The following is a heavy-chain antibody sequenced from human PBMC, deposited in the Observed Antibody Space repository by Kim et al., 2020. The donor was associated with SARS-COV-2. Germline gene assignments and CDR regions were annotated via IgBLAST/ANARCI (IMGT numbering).Heavy chain of an antibody. D-gene: IGHD4-17*01. V-gene: IGHV1-8*01. J-gene: IGHJ4*02. CDR3: ARGNYGDYIRGFDY. Sequence: ASVTVSCKASGYTFTSYDINWVRQATGQGLEWMGWMNPNSGNTGYAQKFQGRVTMTRNTSISTAYMELSSLRSEDTAVYYCARGNYGDYIRGFDYWGQGTLVTVSS. CDR2: MNPNSGNT. CDR1: GYTFTSYD.